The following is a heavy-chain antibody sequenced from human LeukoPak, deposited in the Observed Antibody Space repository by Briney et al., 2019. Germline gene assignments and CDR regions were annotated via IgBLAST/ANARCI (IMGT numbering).Heavy chain of an antibody. CDR1: DGSISSSSYY. CDR2: IYYGSVFYSVST. V-gene: IGHV4-39*07. CDR3: ARLGYCSGGSCYYYYYMDV. J-gene: IGHJ6*03. D-gene: IGHD2-15*01. Sequence: SETLSLTCTVSDGSISSSSYYWGWIRQPPGKGLEWIGSIYYGSVFYSVSTYYNPSLKSRVTMSGDTSKNQFSLKLSSVTAADTAAYYCARLGYCSGGSCYYYYYMDVWGKGTMVTVSS.